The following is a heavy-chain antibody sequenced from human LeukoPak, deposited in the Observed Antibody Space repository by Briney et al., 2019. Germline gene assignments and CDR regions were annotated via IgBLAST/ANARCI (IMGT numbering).Heavy chain of an antibody. D-gene: IGHD6-13*01. CDR2: ISYDGSNK. J-gene: IGHJ3*02. CDR1: GFTFSSYG. V-gene: IGHV3-30*18. Sequence: ALRLSCSASGFTFSSYGMHWARQAPGKGLEWVAVISYDGSNKYYADSVKGRFTISRDNSKNTLYLQMNSLRAEDTAVYYCAKGIRVSSSWPLDAFDIWGQGTMVTVSS. CDR3: AKGIRVSSSWPLDAFDI.